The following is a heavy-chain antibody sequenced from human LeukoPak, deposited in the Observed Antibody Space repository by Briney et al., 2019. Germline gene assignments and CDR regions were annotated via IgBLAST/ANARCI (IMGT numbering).Heavy chain of an antibody. V-gene: IGHV3-23*01. Sequence: GGSLRLSCAASGFTFSSYSMSWVRQAPGKGLEWVSAISGSGGSTYYADSVKGRFTISRDNSKNTLYLQMNNLRAEDTAVYYCATAPPVPYYFDYWGQGTLVTVSS. CDR1: GFTFSSYS. CDR3: ATAPPVPYYFDY. D-gene: IGHD1-1*01. J-gene: IGHJ4*02. CDR2: ISGSGGST.